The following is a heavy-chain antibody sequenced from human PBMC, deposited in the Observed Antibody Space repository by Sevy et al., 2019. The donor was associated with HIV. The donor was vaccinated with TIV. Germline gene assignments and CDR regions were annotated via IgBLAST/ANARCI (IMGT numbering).Heavy chain of an antibody. CDR1: GDTFTNNY. J-gene: IGHJ6*02. V-gene: IGHV1-46*01. CDR3: ARVGSSGWFRYYGMDV. D-gene: IGHD6-19*01. CDR2: VDPSAGNT. Sequence: ASVKVSCKASGDTFTNNYIHWVRQAPGQGLEWMGMVDPSAGNTTYAQKFQGRVTMTRDTSTSILYMDLSSLRAEDTAVYYCARVGSSGWFRYYGMDVWGQGTTVTVSS.